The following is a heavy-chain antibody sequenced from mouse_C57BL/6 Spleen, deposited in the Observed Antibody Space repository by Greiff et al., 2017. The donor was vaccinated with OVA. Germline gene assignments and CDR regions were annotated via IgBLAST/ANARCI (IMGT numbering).Heavy chain of an antibody. D-gene: IGHD1-1*01. CDR2: IDPSDSYT. V-gene: IGHV1-69*01. J-gene: IGHJ2*01. Sequence: QVQLQQPGAELVMPGASVELSCKASGYTFTSYWMHWVKQRPGQGLEWIGEIDPSDSYTNYNQKFKGKSTLTVDKSSSTAYMQLSSLTSEDSAVYYCARSGYYGSNFDYWGQGTTLTVSS. CDR3: ARSGYYGSNFDY. CDR1: GYTFTSYW.